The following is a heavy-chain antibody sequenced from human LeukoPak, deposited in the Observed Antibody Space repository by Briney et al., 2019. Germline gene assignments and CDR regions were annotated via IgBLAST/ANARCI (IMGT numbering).Heavy chain of an antibody. D-gene: IGHD1-1*01. CDR2: ISYDGSNK. J-gene: IGHJ4*02. Sequence: GGSLRLSCAASGFTFSSYGMHWVRQAPGKGLEWVAVISYDGSNKYYADSVKGRFTISRDNPKNTLYLQMNSLRAEDTAVYYCAKDRSWKRYYFDYWGQGTLVTVSS. CDR1: GFTFSSYG. CDR3: AKDRSWKRYYFDY. V-gene: IGHV3-30*18.